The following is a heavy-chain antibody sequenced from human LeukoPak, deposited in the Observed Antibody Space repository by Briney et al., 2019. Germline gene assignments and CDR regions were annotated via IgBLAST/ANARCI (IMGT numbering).Heavy chain of an antibody. CDR3: ARDSYGDANFDT. Sequence: GGSLRLSCAASGFIVNTNYMSWVRQAPGRGLEWVSFIYADGNTYYADSVKGRFTISRDISKNAVFLQMNSLRAEDTAVYYCARDSYGDANFDTWGQGTLVTVSS. CDR1: GFIVNTNY. V-gene: IGHV3-53*01. D-gene: IGHD4-17*01. J-gene: IGHJ4*02. CDR2: IYADGNT.